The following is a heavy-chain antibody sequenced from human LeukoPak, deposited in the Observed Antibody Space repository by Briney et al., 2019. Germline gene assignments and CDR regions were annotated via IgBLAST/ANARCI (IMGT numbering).Heavy chain of an antibody. CDR3: ARGPFSGYYD. D-gene: IGHD3-22*01. J-gene: IGHJ3*01. V-gene: IGHV4-59*01. CDR1: GGSISSYY. CDR2: INHSGNT. Sequence: PSETLSLTCTVSGGSISSYYWSWIRQPPGKGLEWIGEINHSGNTNYNPSLKSRVTLSVDTSKNQFSLKLSSVTAADTAVYYCARGPFSGYYDWGQGTMVTVSS.